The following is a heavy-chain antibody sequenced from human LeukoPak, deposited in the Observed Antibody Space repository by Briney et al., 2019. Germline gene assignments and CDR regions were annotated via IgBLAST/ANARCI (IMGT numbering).Heavy chain of an antibody. Sequence: PGGSLRLSCAASGFTFDDDGMSWVRQAPGKGREWGSGINWNGGSTGYADSVKGRFTISRDNAKNSLYLQMNSLRAEDTALYYCARRDYDENAFDIWGQGTMVTVSS. V-gene: IGHV3-20*04. D-gene: IGHD4-17*01. CDR3: ARRDYDENAFDI. CDR1: GFTFDDDG. CDR2: INWNGGST. J-gene: IGHJ3*02.